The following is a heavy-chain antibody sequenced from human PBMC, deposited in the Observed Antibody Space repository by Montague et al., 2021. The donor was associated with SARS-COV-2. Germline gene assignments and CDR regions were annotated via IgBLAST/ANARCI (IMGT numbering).Heavy chain of an antibody. Sequence: SETLSLTCTASGGSISGSSYYWGRMPQSPGRGLNWVGGLYYTGRTYYNPSLKSRVTISIDTSKNQFSLRLSSVTAADTAVYYCARQHLGWIPLRANAFDIWGQGTMVTVSS. V-gene: IGHV4-39*01. CDR1: GGSISGSSYY. J-gene: IGHJ3*02. CDR2: LYYTGRT. D-gene: IGHD5-24*01. CDR3: ARQHLGWIPLRANAFDI.